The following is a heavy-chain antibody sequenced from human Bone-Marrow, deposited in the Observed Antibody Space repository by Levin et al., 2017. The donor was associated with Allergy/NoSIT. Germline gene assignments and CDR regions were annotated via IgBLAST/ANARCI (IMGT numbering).Heavy chain of an antibody. CDR2: VYYSGST. CDR3: ARHAAPIHRWLMDY. V-gene: IGHV4-59*08. Sequence: ESLKISCTVSGGSISTYYWSWIRQPPGKGLEWIGYVYYSGSTNYNPSLKSRVTMSVDTSKNHFPLKLSSVTAADTALEYCARHAAPIHRWLMDYWGQGTLVTVSS. D-gene: IGHD5-18*01. J-gene: IGHJ4*02. CDR1: GGSISTYY.